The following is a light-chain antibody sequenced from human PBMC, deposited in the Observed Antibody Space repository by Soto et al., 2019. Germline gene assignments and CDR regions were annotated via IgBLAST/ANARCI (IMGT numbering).Light chain of an antibody. CDR1: SSDVGGYNY. CDR3: SAYTTDNTLVV. J-gene: IGLJ2*01. CDR2: EVS. Sequence: QSALTQPASVSGSPGQSITISCTGTSSDVGGYNYVSWYQQHPGRAPKLIIYEVSNRPSGVSNRFSGSKSGNTASLAISGLQAEDEADYYCSAYTTDNTLVVFGGGTKLTVL. V-gene: IGLV2-14*01.